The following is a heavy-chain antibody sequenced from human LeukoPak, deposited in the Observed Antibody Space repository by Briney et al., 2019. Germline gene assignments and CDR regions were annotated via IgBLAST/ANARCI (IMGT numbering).Heavy chain of an antibody. V-gene: IGHV1-69*13. CDR3: ARDKYGGNLGDWFDP. CDR2: IIPIFGTA. J-gene: IGHJ5*02. CDR1: GGTFSSYA. Sequence: ASVKVSCKASGGTFSSYAISWVRQAPGQGLEWMGGIIPIFGTANYAQKFQGRVTITADESTSTAYMELSSLRSEDTAVYYCARDKYGGNLGDWFDPWGQGTLVTVSS. D-gene: IGHD4-23*01.